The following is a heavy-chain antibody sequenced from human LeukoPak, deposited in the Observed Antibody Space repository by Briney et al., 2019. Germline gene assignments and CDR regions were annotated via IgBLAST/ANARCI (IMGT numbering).Heavy chain of an antibody. CDR2: IYYSGST. J-gene: IGHJ4*02. V-gene: IGHV4-59*01. D-gene: IGHD3-10*01. CDR3: ARASSYGPFDY. Sequence: SETLSLTCTVSGGSISSYHWSWIRQPPGKGLECIGYIYYSGSTNYNPSLKSRVTISVDTSKNQFSLKLSSVTAADTAVYYCARASSYGPFDYWGQGTLVTVSS. CDR1: GGSISSYH.